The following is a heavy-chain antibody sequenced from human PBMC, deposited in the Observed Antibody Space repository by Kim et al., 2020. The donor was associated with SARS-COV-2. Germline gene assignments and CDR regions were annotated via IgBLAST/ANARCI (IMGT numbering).Heavy chain of an antibody. CDR3: ARAARIDAFDI. D-gene: IGHD2-21*01. CDR1: GGSISSGDYY. CDR2: IYYSGST. Sequence: SETLSLTCTVSGGSISSGDYYWSWIRQPPGKGLEWIGYIYYSGSTYYNPSLKSRVTISVDTSKNQFSLKLSSVTAADTAVYYCARAARIDAFDIWGQGTMVTVSS. J-gene: IGHJ3*02. V-gene: IGHV4-30-4*01.